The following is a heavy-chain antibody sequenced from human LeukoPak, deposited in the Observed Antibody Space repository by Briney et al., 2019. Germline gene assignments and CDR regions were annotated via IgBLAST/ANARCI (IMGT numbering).Heavy chain of an antibody. CDR2: ISSSGSTT. CDR1: GFTFSSYE. V-gene: IGHV3-48*03. J-gene: IGHJ4*02. D-gene: IGHD6-19*01. Sequence: GGSLRLSCAASGFTFSSYEMNWVRQAPGKGLEWVSYISSSGSTTYYADSVKGRFTISRDNARNSLYLQMNSLRVEDTAVYYCARAMAGKVLWDWGQGTLVTVSS. CDR3: ARAMAGKVLWD.